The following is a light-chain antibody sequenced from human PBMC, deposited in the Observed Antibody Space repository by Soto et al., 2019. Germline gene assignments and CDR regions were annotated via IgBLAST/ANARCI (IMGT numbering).Light chain of an antibody. CDR3: QQSFTTPYT. J-gene: IGKJ2*01. Sequence: DIQMTQSPSSLSASIGDRVIITCRASQSINYYLNWYQQQPGKAPKLLVSTAASFRSGVPSRFSGSASGTDFALTISSLQPEDFATYYCQQSFTTPYTFGQGTKLEI. CDR2: TAA. V-gene: IGKV1-39*01. CDR1: QSINYY.